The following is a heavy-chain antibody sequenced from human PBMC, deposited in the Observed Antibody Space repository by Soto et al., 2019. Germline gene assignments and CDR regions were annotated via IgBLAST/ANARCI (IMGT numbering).Heavy chain of an antibody. D-gene: IGHD6-13*01. CDR2: IYPGDSDT. Sequence: GESLKISCKGSGYSFTSYWIGWVRQMPGKGLEWMGIIYPGDSDTRYSPSFQGQVTISADKSISTAYLQWSSLKASDTAMYYCARLEGIAAAGTENWFDPWGQGTLVTVPS. CDR1: GYSFTSYW. CDR3: ARLEGIAAAGTENWFDP. V-gene: IGHV5-51*01. J-gene: IGHJ5*02.